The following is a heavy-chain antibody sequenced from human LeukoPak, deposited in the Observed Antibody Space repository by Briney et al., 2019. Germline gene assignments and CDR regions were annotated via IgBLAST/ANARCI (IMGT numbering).Heavy chain of an antibody. V-gene: IGHV1-2*02. CDR2: INPKSGDT. Sequence: ASVTVSCKASGYTFTGYYMHWVRQAPGQGLEWMGWINPKSGDTNYTEKFHGRVTMNRDTSISTAYMDLIRLRSDDTAVYYCARGYYYDDSSVYHYYWGQGTLVTVSS. CDR3: ARGYYYDDSSVYHYY. CDR1: GYTFTGYY. D-gene: IGHD3-22*01. J-gene: IGHJ4*02.